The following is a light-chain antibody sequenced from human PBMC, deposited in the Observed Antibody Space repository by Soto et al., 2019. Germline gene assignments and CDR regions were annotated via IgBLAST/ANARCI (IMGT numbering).Light chain of an antibody. CDR1: QSISSY. CDR3: LQHNSYPLT. J-gene: IGKJ4*01. V-gene: IGKV1-39*01. Sequence: INYQASQSISSYLNWYQQKPGKAPKLLIYAASSLQSGVPSRFSGSGSGTYFPLTTCSLQLQDFPTYYCLQHNSYPLTSGGGTKVDIK. CDR2: AAS.